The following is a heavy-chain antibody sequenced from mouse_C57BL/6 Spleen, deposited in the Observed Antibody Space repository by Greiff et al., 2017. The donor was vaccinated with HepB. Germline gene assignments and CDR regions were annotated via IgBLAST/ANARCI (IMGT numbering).Heavy chain of an antibody. CDR3: ARSHYYGSPYFDY. CDR2: IYPRSGNT. CDR1: GYTFTSYG. V-gene: IGHV1-81*01. D-gene: IGHD1-1*01. J-gene: IGHJ2*01. Sequence: QVQLKESGAELARPGASVKLSCKASGYTFTSYGISWVKQRTGQGLEWIGEIYPRSGNTYYNEKFKGKATLTADKSSSTAYMELRSLTSEDSAVYFCARSHYYGSPYFDYWGQGTTLTVSS.